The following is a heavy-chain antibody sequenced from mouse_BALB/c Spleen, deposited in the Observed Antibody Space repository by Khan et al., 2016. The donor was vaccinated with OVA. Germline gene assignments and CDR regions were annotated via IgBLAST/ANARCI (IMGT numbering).Heavy chain of an antibody. CDR2: ISYSGST. V-gene: IGHV3-1*02. J-gene: IGHJ2*01. CDR1: GYSITSGYG. CDR3: ARTARIKY. D-gene: IGHD1-2*01. Sequence: EVQLQESGPGLVKPSQSLSLTCTVTGYSITSGYGWDWIRQFPGNKLEWMGYISYSGSTNYNPSLKRRISITRDQSKNQFYLQLNSLTTEDTATYYCARTARIKYWGQGTTLTVSS.